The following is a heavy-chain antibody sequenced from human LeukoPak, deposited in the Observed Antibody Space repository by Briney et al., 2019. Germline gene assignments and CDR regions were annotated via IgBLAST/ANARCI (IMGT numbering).Heavy chain of an antibody. V-gene: IGHV4-4*07. CDR3: RGGSYVGGYDY. D-gene: IGHD1-26*01. Sequence: SETLSLTCTVSGGSISSYYWSWIRQPAGKGLEWIGRIYTSGSTNYNPSHKSRVTMSVDTSKNQFSLKLSSVTAADTAVYYCRGGSYVGGYDYWGQGTLVTVSS. CDR1: GGSISSYY. CDR2: IYTSGST. J-gene: IGHJ4*02.